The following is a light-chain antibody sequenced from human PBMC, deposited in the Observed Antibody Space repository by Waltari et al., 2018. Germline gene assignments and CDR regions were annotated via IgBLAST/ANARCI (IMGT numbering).Light chain of an antibody. CDR2: YDS. V-gene: IGLV3-21*04. J-gene: IGLJ1*01. CDR1: NIGSKS. CDR3: QVWDSSSDHLYV. Sequence: SYVLTQPPSVSVAPGKTARITCGGNNIGSKSVHWYQQKPGTDPVLVIYYDSDRPSGIPERFSGSNSGNTATRTISRVEAGDEADYYYQVWDSSSDHLYVFGTGTKVTVL.